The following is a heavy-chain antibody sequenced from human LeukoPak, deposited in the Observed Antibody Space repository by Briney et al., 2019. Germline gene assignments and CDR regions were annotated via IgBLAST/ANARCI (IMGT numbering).Heavy chain of an antibody. CDR2: ISSSSSSYI. Sequence: KSGGSLRLSCAASGFTFSSYSMNWVRQAPGKGLEWVSSISSSSSSYIYYADSVKGRFTISRDNAKNSLYLQMNSLRAEDTAVYYCARDVSSSWYSYYYMDVWGKGTTVTVSS. J-gene: IGHJ6*03. CDR1: GFTFSSYS. V-gene: IGHV3-21*01. D-gene: IGHD6-13*01. CDR3: ARDVSSSWYSYYYMDV.